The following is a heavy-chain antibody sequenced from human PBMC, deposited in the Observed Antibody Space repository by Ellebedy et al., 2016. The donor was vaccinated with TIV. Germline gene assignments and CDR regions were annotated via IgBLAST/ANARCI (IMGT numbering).Heavy chain of an antibody. J-gene: IGHJ4*02. V-gene: IGHV4-59*01. CDR2: IYYSGST. CDR3: ARGGRWLASLDY. CDR1: GGSISSYY. Sequence: MPSETLSLTCTVSGGSISSYYWSWIRQPPGKGLEWIGYIYYSGSTNYNPSLKSRVTISVDTSKNQFSLKLSSVTAADTAVYYCARGGRWLASLDYWGQGTLVTVSS. D-gene: IGHD6-19*01.